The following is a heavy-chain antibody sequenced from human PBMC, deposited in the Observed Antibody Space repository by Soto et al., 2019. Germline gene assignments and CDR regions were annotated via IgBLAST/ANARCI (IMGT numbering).Heavy chain of an antibody. CDR3: ARGPNWNARYYYYGMDV. CDR2: IVPIYGIP. J-gene: IGHJ6*02. V-gene: IGHV1-69*13. Sequence: SVKVSCKTSGGTFNTHAISWVRQAPGHGFEWMGGIVPIYGIPSHAQKFQGRVTITADEPTTTVYMELSSLRSDDTAVYYCARGPNWNARYYYYGMDVWGQGTTVTVSS. CDR1: GGTFNTHA. D-gene: IGHD1-1*01.